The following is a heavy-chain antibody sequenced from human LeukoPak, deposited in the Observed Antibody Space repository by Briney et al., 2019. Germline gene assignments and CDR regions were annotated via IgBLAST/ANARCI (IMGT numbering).Heavy chain of an antibody. Sequence: SETLSLTCAVCGGSFSGDYWSWIRQPPGKGLEWIGEINHSGSTNYNPSLKSRVTISVDTSKNQFSLKLSSVTAADTAVYYCARSYAHDYWGQGTLVTVSS. CDR3: ARSYAHDY. J-gene: IGHJ4*02. D-gene: IGHD2-2*01. CDR1: GGSFSGDY. CDR2: INHSGST. V-gene: IGHV4-34*01.